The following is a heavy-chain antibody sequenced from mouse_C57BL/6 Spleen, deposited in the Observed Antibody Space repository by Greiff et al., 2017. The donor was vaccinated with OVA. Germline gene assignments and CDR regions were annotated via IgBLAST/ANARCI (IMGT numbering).Heavy chain of an antibody. D-gene: IGHD2-4*01. CDR2: ISDGGSYT. CDR1: GFTFSSYA. Sequence: EVQRVESGGGLVKPGGSLKLSCAASGFTFSSYAMSWVRQTPEKRLEWVATISDGGSYTYYPDHVKGRFTISRDNAKNNLYLQMSHLKSEDTAMYYCASGDYDYDGGSFHYWGQGTTLTVSS. CDR3: ASGDYDYDGGSFHY. V-gene: IGHV5-4*01. J-gene: IGHJ2*01.